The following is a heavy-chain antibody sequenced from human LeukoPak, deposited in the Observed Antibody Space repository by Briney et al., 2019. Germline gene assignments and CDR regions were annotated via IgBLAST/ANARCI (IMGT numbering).Heavy chain of an antibody. CDR2: ISSSASSI. V-gene: IGHV3-48*03. Sequence: PGGSLRLSCAASGFTFSSYEMNWVRQAPGKGLEWISYISSSASSIHYADSVKGRFTISRDNAKSSLYLQMNSLRAEDTAVYYCASLSGMLRGDNWGQGTLVTVSS. CDR1: GFTFSSYE. J-gene: IGHJ4*02. D-gene: IGHD3-16*01. CDR3: ASLSGMLRGDN.